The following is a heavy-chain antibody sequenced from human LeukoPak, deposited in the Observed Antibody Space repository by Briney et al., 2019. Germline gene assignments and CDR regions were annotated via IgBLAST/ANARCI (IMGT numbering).Heavy chain of an antibody. CDR3: AGSDYGDYLDYYYYGMDV. D-gene: IGHD4-17*01. CDR2: INHSGST. CDR1: GGSFSGYY. J-gene: IGHJ6*02. V-gene: IGHV4-34*01. Sequence: KTSETLSLTCAVYGGSFSGYYWSWIRQPPGKGLEWIGEINHSGSTNYNPSLKSRVTISVDTSKNQFSLKLSSVTAADTAVYYCAGSDYGDYLDYYYYGMDVWGQGTTVTVSS.